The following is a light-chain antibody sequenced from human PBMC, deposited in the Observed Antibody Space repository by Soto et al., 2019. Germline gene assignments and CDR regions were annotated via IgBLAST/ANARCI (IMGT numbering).Light chain of an antibody. Sequence: DIQMTQSPSSLSASVGDRVTITCRAGQSISSYLNWYQQKPGKAPKLLIYAASSLQSGVPSRFSGSGSGTDFTLTISSLQPEDFATYYCQQSYSTHWTFGQGTKVDIK. CDR1: QSISSY. CDR2: AAS. V-gene: IGKV1-39*01. CDR3: QQSYSTHWT. J-gene: IGKJ1*01.